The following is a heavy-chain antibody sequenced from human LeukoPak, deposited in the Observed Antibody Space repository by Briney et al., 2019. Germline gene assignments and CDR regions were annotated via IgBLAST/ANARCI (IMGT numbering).Heavy chain of an antibody. Sequence: SQTLSLTCTVSGGSISSGDYYWSWIRQPPGKGLEWIGEINHSGSTNYNPSLKSRVTISVDTSKNQFSLKLSSVTAADTAVYYCARVYCSSTSCLVYYGMDVWGQGTTVTVSS. CDR2: INHSGST. CDR1: GGSISSGDYY. J-gene: IGHJ6*02. V-gene: IGHV4-30-4*01. CDR3: ARVYCSSTSCLVYYGMDV. D-gene: IGHD2-2*01.